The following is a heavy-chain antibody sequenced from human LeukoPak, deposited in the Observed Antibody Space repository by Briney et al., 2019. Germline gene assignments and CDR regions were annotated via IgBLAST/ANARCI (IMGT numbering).Heavy chain of an antibody. CDR2: IIQDGSEK. CDR1: GFTFSGYW. V-gene: IGHV3-7*01. D-gene: IGHD6-13*01. CDR3: ARESTAGYNSSWYGFRN. Sequence: GGSLRLSCAASGFTFSGYWMSWVRQAPGKGLEWVANIIQDGSEKYYVDSVKGRFTISRDNAKNSLFLQMGSLRVEDTAVYYCARESTAGYNSSWYGFRNWGQGTLVSVYS. J-gene: IGHJ1*01.